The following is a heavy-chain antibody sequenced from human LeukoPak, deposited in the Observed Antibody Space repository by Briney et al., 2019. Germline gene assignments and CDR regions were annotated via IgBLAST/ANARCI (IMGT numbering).Heavy chain of an antibody. Sequence: SETLSLTCTVSGGSISSSSYYWGWIRQPPGKGLEWIGSIYYSGSTYYNLSLKSRVTISVDTSKNQFSLKLSSVTAADTAVYYCASRGYYDSSGLDYWGQGTLVTVSS. J-gene: IGHJ4*02. CDR1: GGSISSSSYY. D-gene: IGHD3-22*01. CDR2: IYYSGST. V-gene: IGHV4-39*01. CDR3: ASRGYYDSSGLDY.